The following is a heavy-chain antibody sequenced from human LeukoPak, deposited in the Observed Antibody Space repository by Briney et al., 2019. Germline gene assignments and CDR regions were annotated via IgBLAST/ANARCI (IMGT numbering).Heavy chain of an antibody. CDR1: GFTFGGYW. Sequence: GGSLRLSCAASGFTFGGYWMSWVRQAPGKGLGWVANIKQDGSEKYYVDSVKGRFTISIDDAKETLFLQMNSLTAEDTAVYYCARDSPQFYYYYYYGMDVWGQGTTVTVSS. V-gene: IGHV3-7*01. J-gene: IGHJ6*02. CDR3: ARDSPQFYYYYYYGMDV. D-gene: IGHD5-24*01. CDR2: IKQDGSEK.